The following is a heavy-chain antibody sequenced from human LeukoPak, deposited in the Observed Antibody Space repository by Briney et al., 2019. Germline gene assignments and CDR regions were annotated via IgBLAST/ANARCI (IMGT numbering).Heavy chain of an antibody. V-gene: IGHV1-2*02. CDR2: INPNSGGT. Sequence: ASVKVSCKASGYTFTGYYIHWVRQAPGQGLEWMGWINPNSGGTNYAQNFQGRVTMTGDTSISTAYMELSRLRSDDTAVYYCVGARGDIVVDPWGQGTLVTVSS. CDR1: GYTFTGYY. D-gene: IGHD2-2*01. J-gene: IGHJ5*02. CDR3: VGARGDIVVDP.